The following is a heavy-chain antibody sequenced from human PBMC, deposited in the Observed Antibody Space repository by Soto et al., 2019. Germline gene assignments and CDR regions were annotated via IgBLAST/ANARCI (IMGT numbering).Heavy chain of an antibody. J-gene: IGHJ4*02. V-gene: IGHV1-24*01. D-gene: IGHD3-22*01. CDR3: ATIIRVNYYDSSGYSLGLDY. CDR2: FDPEDGET. Sequence: ASVKVSCKVSGYTLTELSMHWVRQAPGKGLEWMGGFDPEDGETIYAQKFQGRVTMTEDTSTDTAYMELSSLRSEDTAVYYCATIIRVNYYDSSGYSLGLDYWGQGTLVTVSS. CDR1: GYTLTELS.